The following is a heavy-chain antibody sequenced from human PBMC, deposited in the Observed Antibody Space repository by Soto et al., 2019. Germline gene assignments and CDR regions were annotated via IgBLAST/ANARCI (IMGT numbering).Heavy chain of an antibody. D-gene: IGHD3-22*01. V-gene: IGHV5-51*01. CDR3: TRLTYYYDSSGYKAFDI. CDR1: GYSFTSYW. Sequence: GESLKISCKGSGYSFTSYWIGWVRQMPGKGLEWMGIIYPGDSDTRYSPSFQGQVTISADKSISTAYPQWSSLKASDTAMYYCTRLTYYYDSSGYKAFDIWGQGTMVTVSS. CDR2: IYPGDSDT. J-gene: IGHJ3*02.